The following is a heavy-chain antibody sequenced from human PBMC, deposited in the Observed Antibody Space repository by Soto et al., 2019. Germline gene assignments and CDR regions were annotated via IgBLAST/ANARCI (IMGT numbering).Heavy chain of an antibody. D-gene: IGHD3-22*01. Sequence: SETLSLTCTVSGGSICSSSYYWGWIRQPPGKGLEWIGSIYYSGSTYYNPSLKSRVTISVDTSKNQFSLKLSSVTAADTAVYYCATPGPLSYYYDSSGREDDAFDIWGQGTMVTVS. CDR3: ATPGPLSYYYDSSGREDDAFDI. J-gene: IGHJ3*02. CDR1: GGSICSSSYY. V-gene: IGHV4-39*01. CDR2: IYYSGST.